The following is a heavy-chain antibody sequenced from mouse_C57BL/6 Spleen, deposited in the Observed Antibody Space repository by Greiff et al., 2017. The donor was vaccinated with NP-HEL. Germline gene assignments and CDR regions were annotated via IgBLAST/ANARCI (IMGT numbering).Heavy chain of an antibody. V-gene: IGHV1-4*01. CDR1: GYTFTSYT. CDR3: ARAYYDYDGGYAMDY. CDR2: INPSRGYT. D-gene: IGHD2-4*01. J-gene: IGHJ4*01. Sequence: VQLQQSGAELARPGASVKMSCKASGYTFTSYTMHWVKQRPGQGLEWIGYINPSRGYTKYNQKFKDKATLTADKSSSTAYMQLSSLTSEDSAVYYCARAYYDYDGGYAMDYWGQGTSVTVSS.